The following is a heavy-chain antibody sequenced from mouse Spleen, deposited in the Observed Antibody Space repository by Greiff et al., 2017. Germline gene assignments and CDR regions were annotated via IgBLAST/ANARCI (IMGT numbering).Heavy chain of an antibody. J-gene: IGHJ4*01. CDR1: GYTFTSYW. CDR3: ARSIYYSFSAMDY. CDR2: IDPSDSET. V-gene: IGHV1-52*01. Sequence: QVQLQQSGAELVRPGSSVKLSCKASGYTFTSYWMHWVKQRPIQGLEWIGNIDPSDSETHYNQKFKDKATLTVDKSSSTAYMQLSSLTSEDSAVYYCARSIYYSFSAMDYWGQGTSVTVSS. D-gene: IGHD1-1*01.